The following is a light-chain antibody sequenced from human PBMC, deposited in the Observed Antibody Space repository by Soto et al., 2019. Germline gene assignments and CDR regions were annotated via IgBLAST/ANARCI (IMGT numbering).Light chain of an antibody. Sequence: QSVLTQPTSASGTPGQSVTISCSGSSSNIGSDYVYWFQLLPGTAPKLLIYRDNQRPSGVSDRFSGSKSGTSGSLAISGLRTEDEADYYCAAWDDSLSGWEFGGGTKVTVL. V-gene: IGLV1-47*01. CDR2: RDN. CDR3: AAWDDSLSGWE. CDR1: SSNIGSDY. J-gene: IGLJ2*01.